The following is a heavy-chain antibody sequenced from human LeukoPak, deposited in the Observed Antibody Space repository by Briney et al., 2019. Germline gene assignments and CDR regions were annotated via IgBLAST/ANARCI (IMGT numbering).Heavy chain of an antibody. D-gene: IGHD3-22*01. CDR2: ICYSGST. Sequence: SETLSLTCTVSGGSISSHYWSWIRQPPGKGLEWIGYICYSGSTNYNPSLKSRVTISVDTSKNQFSLKLSSVTAADTAVYYCARGHFYDSSGYFDWGQGTLVTVSS. CDR3: ARGHFYDSSGYFD. V-gene: IGHV4-59*11. J-gene: IGHJ4*02. CDR1: GGSISSHY.